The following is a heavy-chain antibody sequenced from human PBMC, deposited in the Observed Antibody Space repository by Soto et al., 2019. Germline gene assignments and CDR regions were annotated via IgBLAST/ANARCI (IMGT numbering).Heavy chain of an antibody. J-gene: IGHJ3*02. D-gene: IGHD1-26*01. CDR2: IYPGDSDT. Sequence: HAEALKSASKGSGYSITSYRNGLVRQMPEKGLERMGIIYPGDSDTRYSPSFQGQVTISADKSISTAYLQWSSLKASDTAMYYCARPRSQWEPHHDAFDIWGQGTMVTVSS. CDR1: GYSITSYR. CDR3: ARPRSQWEPHHDAFDI. V-gene: IGHV5-51*01.